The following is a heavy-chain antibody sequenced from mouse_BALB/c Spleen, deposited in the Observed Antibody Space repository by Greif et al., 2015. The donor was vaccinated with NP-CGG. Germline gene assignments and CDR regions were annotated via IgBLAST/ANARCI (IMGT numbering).Heavy chain of an antibody. D-gene: IGHD2-2*01. Sequence: DVQLQESGGGLVKPGGSLKLSCAASGFAFSSYDMSWVRQTPEKRLEWVAYISSGGGSTYYPDTVKGRFTISRDNAKNTLYLQMSSLKSEDTAIYYCARHLLGYYGYSFDYWGQGTTLTVSS. CDR2: ISSGGGST. CDR1: GFAFSSYD. CDR3: ARHLLGYYGYSFDY. J-gene: IGHJ2*01. V-gene: IGHV5-12-1*01.